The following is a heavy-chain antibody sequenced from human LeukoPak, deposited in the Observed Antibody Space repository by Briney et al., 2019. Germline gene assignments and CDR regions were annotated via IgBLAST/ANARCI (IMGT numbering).Heavy chain of an antibody. V-gene: IGHV3-7*01. D-gene: IGHD5-18*01. CDR1: GFTFSDYW. CDR3: AKSRGYNYGSWDKYFDY. Sequence: PGGSLRLSCAVSGFTFSDYWMTWVRQAPGKGLEWVANINEDGSDKKYVDSVKGRFTISRDNAENSLYLQMNSLKAEDTAVYYCAKSRGYNYGSWDKYFDYWGQGTLVTVSS. J-gene: IGHJ4*02. CDR2: INEDGSDK.